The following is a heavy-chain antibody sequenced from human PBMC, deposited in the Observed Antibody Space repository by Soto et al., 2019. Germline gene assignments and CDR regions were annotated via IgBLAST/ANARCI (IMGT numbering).Heavy chain of an antibody. CDR3: ARDQAVRGIGRGYGMDV. D-gene: IGHD3-10*01. CDR2: IWYDGSNK. Sequence: GGSLRLSCAASGFTFSSYGMHWVRQAPGKGLEWVAVIWYDGSNKYYADSVKGRFTISRDNSKNTLYLQMNSLRAEDTAVYYCARDQAVRGIGRGYGMDVWGQGTTVTVSS. CDR1: GFTFSSYG. V-gene: IGHV3-33*01. J-gene: IGHJ6*02.